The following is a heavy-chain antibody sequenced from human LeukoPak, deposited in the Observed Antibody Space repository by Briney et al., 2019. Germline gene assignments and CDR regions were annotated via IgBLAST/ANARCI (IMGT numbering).Heavy chain of an antibody. CDR1: GGSISSSSYY. V-gene: IGHV4-61*05. Sequence: SETLSLTCTVSGGSISSSSYYWSWIRQPPGKGLEWIGYIYTSGSTNYNPSLKSRVTISVDTSKNQFSLKLSSVTAADAAVYYCARDCSGGTCYLGVLDYWGQGIRVTVSS. CDR2: IYTSGST. J-gene: IGHJ4*02. CDR3: ARDCSGGTCYLGVLDY. D-gene: IGHD2-15*01.